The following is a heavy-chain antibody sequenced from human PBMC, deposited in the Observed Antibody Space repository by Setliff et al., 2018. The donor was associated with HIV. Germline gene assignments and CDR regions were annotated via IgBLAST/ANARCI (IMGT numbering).Heavy chain of an antibody. CDR2: IIPLFGTT. Sequence: SVKVSCKASGGTFNNYAISWVRQAPGQGLEWVGGIIPLFGTTNYAQKFQGRVTITADRSTSTVHMELRSLRSEDTAVYYCARELKGVYDSWSSSDPPYYFDNWGQGTLVTVSS. D-gene: IGHD3-3*01. J-gene: IGHJ4*02. CDR1: GGTFNNYA. V-gene: IGHV1-69*06. CDR3: ARELKGVYDSWSSSDPPYYFDN.